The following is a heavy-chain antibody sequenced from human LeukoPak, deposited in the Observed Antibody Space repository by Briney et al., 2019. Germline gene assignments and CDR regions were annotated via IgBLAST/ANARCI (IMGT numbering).Heavy chain of an antibody. Sequence: SETLSLTCTVSGGSISSYYWSWIRQPPGKGLEWLGYIYYSGSTNYNPSLKSRVTISVDTSKNQFSLKLSSVTAADTAVYYCARADSGSYLFDYWGQGTLVTVSS. J-gene: IGHJ4*02. CDR1: GGSISSYY. V-gene: IGHV4-59*01. CDR3: ARADSGSYLFDY. D-gene: IGHD1-26*01. CDR2: IYYSGST.